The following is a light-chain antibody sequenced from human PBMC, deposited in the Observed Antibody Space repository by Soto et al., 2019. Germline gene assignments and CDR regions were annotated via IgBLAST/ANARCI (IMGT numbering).Light chain of an antibody. CDR2: EVS. Sequence: QSALTQPASVSGSPGQSITISCTGTSSDVGDYNYVSWYQHHPGKAPNLIIYEVSNRPSGVSHRFSGSKSGNTASLTISGLQPEDEADYYCSSYTSSTTLVFGGGTKLTVL. J-gene: IGLJ3*02. CDR3: SSYTSSTTLV. V-gene: IGLV2-14*01. CDR1: SSDVGDYNY.